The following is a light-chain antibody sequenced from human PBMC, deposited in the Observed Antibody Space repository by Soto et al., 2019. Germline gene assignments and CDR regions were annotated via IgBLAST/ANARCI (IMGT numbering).Light chain of an antibody. Sequence: QSALTQPASVSGSPGQSITISCTGTSSDVGGYNYVSWYQQHPGKAPKLMIYDVSNRPSGVSNRFSGSKSGNTASLTISGLQAEDEAHYYCSSYTSSSTRLFGGGTKLTVL. CDR3: SSYTSSSTRL. CDR2: DVS. J-gene: IGLJ2*01. V-gene: IGLV2-14*01. CDR1: SSDVGGYNY.